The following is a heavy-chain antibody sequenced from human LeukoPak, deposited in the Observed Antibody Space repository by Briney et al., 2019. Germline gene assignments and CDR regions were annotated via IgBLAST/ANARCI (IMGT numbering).Heavy chain of an antibody. V-gene: IGHV4-4*09. CDR2: INTSGST. J-gene: IGHJ4*02. D-gene: IGHD7-27*01. CDR3: ARRGNWGFFDY. CDR1: GGSISSYY. Sequence: SETLSLTCTVSGGSISSYYWSWIRLPPGKGLEWIGYINTSGSTNYNPSLKSRVSISLDTSRNQFSLKLTSVTAADTAVYYCARRGNWGFFDYWGQGILVSVSS.